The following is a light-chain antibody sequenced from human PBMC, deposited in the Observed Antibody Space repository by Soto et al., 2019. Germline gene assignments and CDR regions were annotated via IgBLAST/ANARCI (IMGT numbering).Light chain of an antibody. J-gene: IGKJ1*01. CDR3: QQSYSTLGT. CDR1: QSISRY. Sequence: DIQMTQSPSSLSASVGDRVTITCRASQSISRYLTGYQQKPGKTPNLLIHAPSSLHSGVPSRFCGSGSRTDFTLPRGSLQLADFATYYCQQSYSTLGTCGQGTKVEIK. CDR2: APS. V-gene: IGKV1-39*01.